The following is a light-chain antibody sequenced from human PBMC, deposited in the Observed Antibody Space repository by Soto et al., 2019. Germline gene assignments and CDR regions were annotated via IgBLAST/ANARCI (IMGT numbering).Light chain of an antibody. CDR1: QGISNY. J-gene: IGKJ4*01. V-gene: IGKV1-9*01. CDR2: ETS. Sequence: DIQLTQSPSFLSASVGDRVTITCRASQGISNYLGLYQQKPGKAPKLLIYETSTLESWVPSRFSGSGSATEFTLTISSLPPEDFATYYRQQFTFGGGTKVDIK. CDR3: QQFT.